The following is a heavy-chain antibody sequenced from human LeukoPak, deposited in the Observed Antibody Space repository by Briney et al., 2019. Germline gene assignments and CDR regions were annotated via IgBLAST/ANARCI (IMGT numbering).Heavy chain of an antibody. J-gene: IGHJ5*02. Sequence: GGSLRLSCAASGFTFSSYWMSWVRQAPGKGLEWVANIKQDGSEKYYVDSVKGRFTISRDNAKNSLYLQMNSLRAEDTAVYYCARGVTRIAEPPKKQNWFDPWGQGTLVTVSS. CDR1: GFTFSSYW. D-gene: IGHD3-22*01. CDR2: IKQDGSEK. V-gene: IGHV3-7*03. CDR3: ARGVTRIAEPPKKQNWFDP.